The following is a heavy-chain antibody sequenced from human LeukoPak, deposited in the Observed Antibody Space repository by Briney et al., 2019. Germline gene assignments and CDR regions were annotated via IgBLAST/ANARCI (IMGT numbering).Heavy chain of an antibody. V-gene: IGHV1-69*04. D-gene: IGHD3-22*01. CDR2: IIPILGIA. CDR3: VGEYYYDSSGGRWSAEYFQH. J-gene: IGHJ1*01. Sequence: ASVKVSCKASGGTFSSYAISWVRQAPGQGLEWMGRIIPILGIANYAQKFQGRVTITADKSTSTAYMELSSLRSEDTAVYYCVGEYYYDSSGGRWSAEYFQHWGQGTLVTVSS. CDR1: GGTFSSYA.